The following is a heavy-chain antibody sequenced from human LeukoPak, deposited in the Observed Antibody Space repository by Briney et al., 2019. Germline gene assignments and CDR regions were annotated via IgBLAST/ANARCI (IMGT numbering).Heavy chain of an antibody. D-gene: IGHD2/OR15-2a*01. J-gene: IGHJ4*02. CDR2: VYSSGSV. CDR1: GASISGYY. V-gene: IGHV4-59*08. Sequence: SETLSLTCIVSGASISGYYWGWIRQPPGKGLEWIGYVYSSGSVNYNPSLKSRLTISVDTSKNQVSLKLTFVAAADTAIYYCARRLKFGSTWAYFDYWGPGTPVTVST. CDR3: ARRLKFGSTWAYFDY.